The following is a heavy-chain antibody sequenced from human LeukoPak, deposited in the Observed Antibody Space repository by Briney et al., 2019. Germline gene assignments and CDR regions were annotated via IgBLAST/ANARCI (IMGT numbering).Heavy chain of an antibody. CDR2: ISSSSSYI. Sequence: PGGSLRLSCAASGFTFSSYSLNWVRQAPGKGLEWVSSISSSSSYIYYADSVKGRFTISRDNAKNPLYLQMNSLRAEDTAVYYCARLERESYSLDYWGQGTLVTVSS. CDR3: ARLERESYSLDY. J-gene: IGHJ4*02. CDR1: GFTFSSYS. D-gene: IGHD1-26*01. V-gene: IGHV3-21*01.